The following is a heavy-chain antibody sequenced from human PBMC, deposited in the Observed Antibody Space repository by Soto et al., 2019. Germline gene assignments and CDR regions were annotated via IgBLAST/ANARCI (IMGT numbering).Heavy chain of an antibody. CDR3: AMRTTLMYYFDY. CDR2: IYYSGST. Sequence: SENLSLTCTVSGGSISSGGYYWSWIRQHPGKGLEWIGYIYYSGSTYYNPSLKSRVTISVDTSKNQFSLKLSSVTAADTAVYYFAMRTTLMYYFDYSGQGTLVTVSS. V-gene: IGHV4-31*03. D-gene: IGHD4-17*01. J-gene: IGHJ4*02. CDR1: GGSISSGGYY.